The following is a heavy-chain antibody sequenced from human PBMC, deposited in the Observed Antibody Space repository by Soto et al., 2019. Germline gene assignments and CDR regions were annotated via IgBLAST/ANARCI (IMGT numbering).Heavy chain of an antibody. CDR3: ARIKGHCSGGSCYVWFDP. CDR1: GGSISSYY. J-gene: IGHJ5*02. Sequence: PSETLSLTCTVSGGSISSYYWSWIRQPPGKGLEWIGYIYYSGSTNYNPSLKSRVTISVDTSKNQFSLKLSSVTAADTAVYYCARIKGHCSGGSCYVWFDPWGQGTLVTVSS. D-gene: IGHD2-15*01. V-gene: IGHV4-59*01. CDR2: IYYSGST.